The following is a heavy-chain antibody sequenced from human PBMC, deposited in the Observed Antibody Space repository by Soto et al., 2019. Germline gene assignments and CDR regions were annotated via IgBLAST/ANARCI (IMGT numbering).Heavy chain of an antibody. Sequence: PGGSLRLSCAASGFTFSDYYMSWIRQAPGKGLEWVSYISSSGSLIYYADSVKGRFTISRDNAKNSLLLQMNSLRAEDTAVYYCARGTYYHGSGSLPFDTWGQGTQVTVSS. J-gene: IGHJ5*02. CDR3: ARGTYYHGSGSLPFDT. CDR1: GFTFSDYY. D-gene: IGHD3-10*01. CDR2: ISSSGSLI. V-gene: IGHV3-11*01.